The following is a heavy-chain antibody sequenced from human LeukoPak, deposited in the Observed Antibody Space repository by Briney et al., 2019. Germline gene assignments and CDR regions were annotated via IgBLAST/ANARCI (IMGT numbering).Heavy chain of an antibody. J-gene: IGHJ4*02. CDR2: IYHSGST. D-gene: IGHD5-18*01. V-gene: IGHV4-30-2*01. CDR3: ARGRRVDAAMLSD. CDR1: GGSISSGGYY. Sequence: TLSLTCTVSGGSISSGGYYWSWIRQPPGKGLEWIGYIYHSGSTYYNPSLKSRVTISVDRSKNQFSLKLSSVTAADTAVYYCARGRRVDAAMLSDWGQGTLVTVSS.